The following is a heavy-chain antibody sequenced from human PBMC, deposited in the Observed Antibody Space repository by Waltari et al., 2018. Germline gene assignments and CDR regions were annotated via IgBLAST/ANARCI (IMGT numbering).Heavy chain of an antibody. J-gene: IGHJ4*02. Sequence: EVQLVESGGGLVQPGGSLRLSCAASGFTFSDHYMDWVRQAPGTGLEWVGRTRNKANSYTTEYAASVKGRFTISRDDSKNSLYLQMNSLKTEDTAVYYCARATYYYDSSGYYPLDYWGQGTLVTVSS. CDR2: TRNKANSYTT. V-gene: IGHV3-72*01. D-gene: IGHD3-22*01. CDR1: GFTFSDHY. CDR3: ARATYYYDSSGYYPLDY.